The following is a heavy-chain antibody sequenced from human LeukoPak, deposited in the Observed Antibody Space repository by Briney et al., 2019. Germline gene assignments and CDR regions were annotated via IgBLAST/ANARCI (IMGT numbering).Heavy chain of an antibody. J-gene: IGHJ4*02. D-gene: IGHD2-15*01. CDR1: GFTFSDYY. Sequence: PGGSLRLSCAASGFTFSDYYMSWIRQAPGKGLEWVSYISSSGSTIYYADSVKGRFTISRDNAKNSLYLQMNSLRAEDTALYYCAKDIRVAATDGLDYWGQGTLVTVSS. V-gene: IGHV3-11*01. CDR3: AKDIRVAATDGLDY. CDR2: ISSSGSTI.